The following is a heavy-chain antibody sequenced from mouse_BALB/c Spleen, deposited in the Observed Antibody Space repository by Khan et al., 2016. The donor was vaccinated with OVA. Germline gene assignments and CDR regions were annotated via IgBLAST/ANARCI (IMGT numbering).Heavy chain of an antibody. J-gene: IGHJ2*01. Sequence: VQLQQSGAELVKAGASVKMSCKASGYTFTSYWMHWVKQRLGQGLEWFAETNPTNGRTYYNEKFKSKATLTVDKSSSTAYMLLRGPTCEESAVYYCERIKKIVATCFDYWGQGTTLTVSS. CDR1: GYTFTSYW. V-gene: IGHV1S81*02. CDR3: ERIKKIVATCFDY. D-gene: IGHD1-1*01. CDR2: TNPTNGRT.